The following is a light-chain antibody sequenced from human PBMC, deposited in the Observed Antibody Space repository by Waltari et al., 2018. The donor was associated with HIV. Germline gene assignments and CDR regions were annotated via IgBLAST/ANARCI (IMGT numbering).Light chain of an antibody. J-gene: IGLJ3*02. CDR1: SSNIGAGYD. V-gene: IGLV1-40*01. CDR3: QSYDSSLTTWV. CDR2: GNS. Sequence: QSVLTQPPSVSGAPGQRVTIPCTGSSSNIGAGYDVPWYQQLPGTAPKLLIYGNSNRPSGVPDRFSGSKSGTSASLAITGLQAADEADYYCQSYDSSLTTWVFGGGTKLTVL.